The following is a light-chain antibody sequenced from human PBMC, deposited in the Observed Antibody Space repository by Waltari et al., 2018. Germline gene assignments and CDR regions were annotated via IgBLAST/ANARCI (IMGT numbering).Light chain of an antibody. CDR2: GKN. CDR1: SLRTYY. V-gene: IGLV3-19*01. Sequence: SSELTQDPAVSVALGQTVRITCQGDSLRTYYVRWFKQKPGQAPALVIYGKNNRPSGIPDRFSASTSGSTSSLTIIGAQAEDEADYYCHSRDSSGDVVIGGGTKLTVV. J-gene: IGLJ2*01. CDR3: HSRDSSGDVV.